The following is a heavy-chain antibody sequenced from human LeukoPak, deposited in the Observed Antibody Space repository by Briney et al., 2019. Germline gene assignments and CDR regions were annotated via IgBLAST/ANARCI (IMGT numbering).Heavy chain of an antibody. V-gene: IGHV3-21*01. CDR3: ARGGRTVPAARGDY. CDR1: GFTFSSYS. Sequence: GGSLRLSCAASGFTFSSYSMNWVRQAPGKGLEWVSSISSSSSYIYYADSVKGRFTISRDNAKHSLYLQMNSLRAEDTAVYYCARGGRTVPAARGDYWGQGTLVTVSS. CDR2: ISSSSSYI. D-gene: IGHD2-2*01. J-gene: IGHJ4*02.